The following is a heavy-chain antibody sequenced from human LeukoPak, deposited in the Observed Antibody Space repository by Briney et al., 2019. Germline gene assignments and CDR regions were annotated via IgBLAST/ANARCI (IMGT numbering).Heavy chain of an antibody. CDR2: IKQDGSEK. D-gene: IGHD2-2*01. J-gene: IGHJ5*02. V-gene: IGHV3-7*01. CDR3: AREDGYCSGTSCYFWFDP. CDR1: GSTFSSYW. Sequence: PGGSLRLSCAASGSTFSSYWMSWVRQAPGKGLEWVANIKQDGSEKNYEDSVKGRFTISGDNAKNSLYLQMNGLRAEDTAVYYCAREDGYCSGTSCYFWFDPWGQGTLVTVS.